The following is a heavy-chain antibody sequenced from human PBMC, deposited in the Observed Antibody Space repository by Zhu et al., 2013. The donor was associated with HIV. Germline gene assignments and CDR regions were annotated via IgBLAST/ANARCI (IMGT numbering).Heavy chain of an antibody. CDR2: MNPNSGNT. CDR1: GYSFNNYD. CDR3: ARAGGFSVFDI. Sequence: QVQLVQSGAAVKKPGASVKVSCQASGYSFNNYDIHWVRQAPGQGLEWMGWMNPNSGNTGYAPKFQGRITITRNTSITTDFMQLSSLRFDDTAMYYCARAGGFSVFDIWAKDNGHVSS. D-gene: IGHD3-10*01. J-gene: IGHJ3*02. V-gene: IGHV1-8*01.